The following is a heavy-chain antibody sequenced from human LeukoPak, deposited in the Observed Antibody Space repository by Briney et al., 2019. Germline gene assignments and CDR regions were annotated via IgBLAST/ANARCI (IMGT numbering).Heavy chain of an antibody. CDR2: IYPGDSDT. CDR3: ARLGPIVGATGAFDI. D-gene: IGHD1-26*01. J-gene: IGHJ3*02. Sequence: GESLKISCKGSGYSFTSYWIGWVRQMPGKGLEWMGIIYPGDSDTRYSPSFQGQVTISADKSISTAYLQWSSLKASDTAMYYCARLGPIVGATGAFDIWGHGTMVTVSS. CDR1: GYSFTSYW. V-gene: IGHV5-51*01.